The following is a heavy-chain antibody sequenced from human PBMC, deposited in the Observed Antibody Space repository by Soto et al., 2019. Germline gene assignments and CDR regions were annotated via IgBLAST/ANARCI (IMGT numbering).Heavy chain of an antibody. Sequence: SETLSLTCTVSGVSISSYYWIWIRQPPGKGLEWIGYIYYSGSTNYNPSLKSRVTISVDTSKNQFSLKLSSVTAADTAVYYCAREKGDGMDVWGQGTTVTVSS. V-gene: IGHV4-59*01. CDR3: AREKGDGMDV. J-gene: IGHJ6*02. CDR1: GVSISSYY. CDR2: IYYSGST.